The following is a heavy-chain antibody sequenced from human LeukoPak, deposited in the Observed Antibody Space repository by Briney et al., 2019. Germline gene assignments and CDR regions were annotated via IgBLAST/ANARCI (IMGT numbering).Heavy chain of an antibody. J-gene: IGHJ4*02. V-gene: IGHV3-21*01. CDR1: GFTFSSYS. CDR3: ARGPWETRD. D-gene: IGHD1-26*01. Sequence: PGGSLRLSCAASGFTFSSYSMNWVRQAPGKGLEWVSSISSSSSYMYYADSVKGRFTISRDNAKNSLYLQMNSLRAEDTAVYYCARGPWETRDWGQGTLVTVSS. CDR2: ISSSSSYM.